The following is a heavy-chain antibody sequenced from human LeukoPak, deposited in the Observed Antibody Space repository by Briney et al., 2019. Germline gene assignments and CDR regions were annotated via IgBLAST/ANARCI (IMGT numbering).Heavy chain of an antibody. V-gene: IGHV4-59*01. CDR3: ARARKNWGYGY. CDR1: GGSISSYY. Sequence: SETLSLTCTVSGGSISSYYWSWIRQPPGKGLEWIGYIYYSGSTNYNPSLKSRVTISVDTSKNQFSLKLSSVTAADTAVYYCARARKNWGYGYWGQGALVTVSS. CDR2: IYYSGST. J-gene: IGHJ4*02. D-gene: IGHD7-27*01.